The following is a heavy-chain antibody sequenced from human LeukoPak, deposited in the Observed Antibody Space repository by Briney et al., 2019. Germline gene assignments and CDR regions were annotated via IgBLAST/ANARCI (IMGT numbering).Heavy chain of an antibody. D-gene: IGHD3-22*01. CDR3: ARAVDLYYYDSSGYLVWYY. J-gene: IGHJ4*02. CDR1: GFTVSSNY. V-gene: IGHV3-53*01. Sequence: GGSLRLSCAASGFTVSSNYMSWVRQAPGKGLEWVSAIYSGGSTYYADSVKGRFTISRDNSKNTLYLQMNSLRAEDTAVYYCARAVDLYYYDSSGYLVWYYWGQGTLVTVSS. CDR2: IYSGGST.